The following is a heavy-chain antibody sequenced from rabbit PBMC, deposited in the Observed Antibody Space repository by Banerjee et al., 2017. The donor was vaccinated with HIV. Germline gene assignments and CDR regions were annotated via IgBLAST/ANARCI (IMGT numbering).Heavy chain of an antibody. CDR1: GFSFNSYYY. Sequence: QSLEESGGDLVKPGASLTLTCTASGFSFNSYYYMYWVRQAPGKGLEWIACIYAVDNGSTYYASWAKGRFTISKTSSTTVTLQLNSLTAADTATYFCAREGGGYYFRLWGPGTLVPS. D-gene: IGHD1-1*01. CDR3: AREGGGYYFRL. CDR2: IYAVDNGST. V-gene: IGHV1S40*01. J-gene: IGHJ4*01.